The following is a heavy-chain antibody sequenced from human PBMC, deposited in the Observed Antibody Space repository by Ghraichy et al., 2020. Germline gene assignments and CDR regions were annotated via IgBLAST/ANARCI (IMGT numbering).Heavy chain of an antibody. D-gene: IGHD5-24*01. CDR3: ARKGDMANAFDI. V-gene: IGHV4-28*01. CDR2: IYFNGDT. CDR1: GYSISSNNW. J-gene: IGHJ3*02. Sequence: SQTLSLTCVVSGYSISSNNWWGWIRQPPGKGLEWIGYIYFNGDTYYNPSLKSRVTMSVETSKNQFSLNLSSVTAVDTAVYYCARKGDMANAFDIWGQGTMVTVSS.